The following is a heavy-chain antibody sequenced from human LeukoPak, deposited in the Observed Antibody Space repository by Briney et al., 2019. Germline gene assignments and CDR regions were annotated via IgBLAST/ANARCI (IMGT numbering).Heavy chain of an antibody. V-gene: IGHV4-39*01. D-gene: IGHD2-2*01. CDR3: ARVMPAALNFFDF. CDR1: GGSISSSGDY. J-gene: IGHJ4*02. Sequence: SETLSLTCTVSGGSISSSGDYWGYIRQPPGKGLEWRGTIHDSGSSYYNPSLKSRLTISIDTSKNRFSLNLPSVTAADTAVYYCARVMPAALNFFDFWGQGTQVTVSS. CDR2: IHDSGSS.